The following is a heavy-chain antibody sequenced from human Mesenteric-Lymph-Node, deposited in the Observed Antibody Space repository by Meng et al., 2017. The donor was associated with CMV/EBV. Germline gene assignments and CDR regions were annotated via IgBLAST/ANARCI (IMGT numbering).Heavy chain of an antibody. CDR1: GGSISSSSYY. CDR2: IYYSGST. J-gene: IGHJ5*02. D-gene: IGHD3-10*01. Sequence: SETLSLTCTVSGGSISSSSYYWGWIRQPPGKGLEWIGSIYYSGSTYYNPSLKSRVTISVDTSKNQFSLKLSSVTAADTAVYYCARGPRYYGSGSRGGFDPWGQGTLVTVSS. CDR3: ARGPRYYGSGSRGGFDP. V-gene: IGHV4-39*07.